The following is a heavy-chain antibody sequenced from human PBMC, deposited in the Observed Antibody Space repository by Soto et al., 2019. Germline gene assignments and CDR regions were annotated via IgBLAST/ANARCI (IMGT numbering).Heavy chain of an antibody. CDR1: GGTFSSYA. V-gene: IGHV1-69*13. CDR2: IIPIFGTA. Sequence: ASVKVSCKASGGTFSSYAISWVRQAPGQGLEWMGGIIPIFGTANYAQKFQGRVTITADESTSTAYMELSSLRSEDTAVYYCASSAGGYSYGYPFSYFDYWGQGTLVTVSS. J-gene: IGHJ4*02. CDR3: ASSAGGYSYGYPFSYFDY. D-gene: IGHD5-18*01.